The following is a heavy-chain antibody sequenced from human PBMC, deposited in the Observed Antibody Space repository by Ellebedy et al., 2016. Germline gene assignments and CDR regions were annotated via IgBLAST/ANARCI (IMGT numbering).Heavy chain of an antibody. D-gene: IGHD4-11*01. CDR2: IYYSGST. V-gene: IGHV4-59*11. J-gene: IGHJ4*02. CDR3: ARDLGYSNYYFDY. CDR1: GGSISSHY. Sequence: SETLSLXXTVSGGSISSHYWSWIRQPPGKGLEWIGYIYYSGSTNYNPSLKSRVTISVDTSKNQFSLNLSSVTAADTAVYYCARDLGYSNYYFDYWGQGTLVTVSS.